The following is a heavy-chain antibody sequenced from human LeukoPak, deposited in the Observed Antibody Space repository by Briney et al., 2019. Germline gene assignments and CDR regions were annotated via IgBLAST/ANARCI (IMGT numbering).Heavy chain of an antibody. CDR1: GFTFSSYA. V-gene: IGHV3-21*01. D-gene: IGHD3-3*01. CDR2: ISSGSSYL. J-gene: IGHJ4*02. CDR3: AREITTGRAFDY. Sequence: GGSLRLSCAASGFTFSSYAMSWVRQAPGKGLEWVSSISSGSSYLYYADSLKGRFTISRDNAKNSLSLQMNSLRAEDTAVYYCAREITTGRAFDYWGQGTLVTVSS.